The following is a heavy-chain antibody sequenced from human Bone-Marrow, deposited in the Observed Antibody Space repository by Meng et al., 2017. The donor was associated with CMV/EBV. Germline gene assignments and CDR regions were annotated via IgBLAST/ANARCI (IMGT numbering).Heavy chain of an antibody. J-gene: IGHJ4*02. CDR3: ASSYSSSWYFDY. D-gene: IGHD6-13*01. CDR2: IYYSGST. CDR1: GGSISSYY. V-gene: IGHV4-59*01. Sequence: LRLSCTVSGGSISSYYWSWIRQPPGKGLEWIGYIYYSGSTNYNPSLKSRVTISVDTSKNQFSLKLSSVTAADTAVYYCASSYSSSWYFDYWGQGTLVTVSS.